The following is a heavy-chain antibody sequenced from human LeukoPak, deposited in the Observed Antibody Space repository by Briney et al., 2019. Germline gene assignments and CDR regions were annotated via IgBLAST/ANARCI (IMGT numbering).Heavy chain of an antibody. CDR1: GYTFTSYG. D-gene: IGHD1-26*01. CDR3: ARGVVVGATGYYFDY. V-gene: IGHV1-18*01. CDR2: ISAYNGNT. J-gene: IGHJ4*02. Sequence: ASVKVSCKASGYTFTSYGISWVRQAPGQGLEWMGWISAYNGNTNYAQKLQGRVTMTTDTSTSTAYMELRSLRSEDTAVYYCARGVVVGATGYYFDYWGQGTLVTVSS.